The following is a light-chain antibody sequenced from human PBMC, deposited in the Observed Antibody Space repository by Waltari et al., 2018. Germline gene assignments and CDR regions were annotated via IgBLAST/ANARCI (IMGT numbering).Light chain of an antibody. CDR2: DAS. CDR1: QSVSSY. Sequence: EIVLTQSPATLSLSPGEIATLSCRASQSVSSYLAWYQQKPGQAPRLLIYDASNRATGIPARFSGSGSGTDFTLTISSLEPEDFAVYYCQQRSNWPSVSFGQGTKLEIK. V-gene: IGKV3-11*01. CDR3: QQRSNWPSVS. J-gene: IGKJ2*03.